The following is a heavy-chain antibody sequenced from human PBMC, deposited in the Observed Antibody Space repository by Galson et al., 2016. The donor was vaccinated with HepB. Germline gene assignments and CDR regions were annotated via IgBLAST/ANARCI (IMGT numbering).Heavy chain of an antibody. D-gene: IGHD6-19*01. V-gene: IGHV4-39*01. CDR2: IYYKGDT. CDR1: GGSISSSNYY. J-gene: IGHJ6*03. Sequence: ETLSLTCIVSGGSISSSNYYWGWIRQPPGRGLEWIGSIYYKGDTYYNPSLESRVTISVDTSKTQFSLRLSSVTAADTAVYYCATGISVPGTQIVHLSHMDVWGKRTPVAVSS. CDR3: ATGISVPGTQIVHLSHMDV.